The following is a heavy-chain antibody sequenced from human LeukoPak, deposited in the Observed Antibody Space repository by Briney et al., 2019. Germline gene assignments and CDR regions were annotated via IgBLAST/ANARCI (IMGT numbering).Heavy chain of an antibody. CDR2: TYYGAKWYN. D-gene: IGHD6-13*01. CDR1: ADSVSSNTTA. J-gene: IGHJ5*02. Sequence: SQTLSLTCGISADSVSSNTTAWSWPRQSPSRGLEWLGMTYYGAKWYNDYAVSVKSRITINPDTSKNQFSLQLNSVPPEDTAVYYCARLSIAAAGDNWFDPWGQGTLVTVSS. CDR3: ARLSIAAAGDNWFDP. V-gene: IGHV6-1*01.